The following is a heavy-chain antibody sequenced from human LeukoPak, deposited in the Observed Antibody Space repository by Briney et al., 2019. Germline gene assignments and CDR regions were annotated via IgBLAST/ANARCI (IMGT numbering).Heavy chain of an antibody. D-gene: IGHD2-15*01. CDR3: ARVVSCEGVVVAATCFDY. CDR2: IIPIFGTA. Sequence: ASVKVSCKASGGTFSSYAISWVRQAPGQGLEWMGGIIPIFGTANYAQKFQGRVTITTDESTSTAYMELSSLRSEDTAVYYCARVVSCEGVVVAATCFDYWGQGTLVTVSS. V-gene: IGHV1-69*05. CDR1: GGTFSSYA. J-gene: IGHJ4*02.